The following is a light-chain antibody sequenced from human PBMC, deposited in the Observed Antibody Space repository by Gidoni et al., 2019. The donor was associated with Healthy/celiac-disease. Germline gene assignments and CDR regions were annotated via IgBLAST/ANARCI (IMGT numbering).Light chain of an antibody. CDR1: QDISTY. CDR2: DAS. V-gene: IGKV1-33*01. J-gene: IGKJ4*01. Sequence: DIQMTQSPSSLSASGGDRVTITCQASQDISTYLNWYQQKPGEAPKLLIYDASNLETGVPSRFSGSGSGTDFTFTISSLQPEDIATYYCQQYDNLPRTFGGGTKVEIK. CDR3: QQYDNLPRT.